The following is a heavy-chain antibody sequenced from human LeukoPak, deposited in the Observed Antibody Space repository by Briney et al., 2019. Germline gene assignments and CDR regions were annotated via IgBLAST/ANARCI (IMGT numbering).Heavy chain of an antibody. Sequence: GASVKVSCKASGYTFTSYDINWVRQATGQGLKWMGWMNPNSGNTGYAQKFQGRVTMTRNTSISTAYMELSSLRSEDTAVYYCARGRKNDFWSGYYPYYFDYWGQGTLVTVSS. V-gene: IGHV1-8*01. CDR1: GYTFTSYD. CDR3: ARGRKNDFWSGYYPYYFDY. D-gene: IGHD3-3*01. CDR2: MNPNSGNT. J-gene: IGHJ4*02.